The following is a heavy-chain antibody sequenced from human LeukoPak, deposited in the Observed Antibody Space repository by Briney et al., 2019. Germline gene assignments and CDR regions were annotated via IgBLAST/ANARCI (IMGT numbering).Heavy chain of an antibody. CDR2: IHPNSGGT. D-gene: IGHD6-13*01. CDR3: ARDIGSSWYPFDY. Sequence: ASVKVSCKASGYTFTGYYMHWVRQAPGQGLEWMGWIHPNSGGTNYAQKFQGRVTMTRDTSISTAYMELSRLRSDDTAVYYCARDIGSSWYPFDYWGQGTLVTVSS. V-gene: IGHV1-2*02. J-gene: IGHJ4*02. CDR1: GYTFTGYY.